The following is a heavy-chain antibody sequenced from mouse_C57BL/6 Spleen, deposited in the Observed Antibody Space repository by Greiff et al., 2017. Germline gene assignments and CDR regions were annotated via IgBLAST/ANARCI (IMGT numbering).Heavy chain of an antibody. J-gene: IGHJ4*01. CDR3: ARGRYYGSSPYYDMDY. D-gene: IGHD1-1*01. CDR1: GYSITSGYY. V-gene: IGHV3-6*01. Sequence: EVQLQESGPGLVKPSQSLSLTCSVTGYSITSGYYWNWIRQFPGNKLEWMGYISYDGSNNYNPSLKNRIPITRDPSKNQFFLKLNSVTTEDTATYYCARGRYYGSSPYYDMDYWGQGTSVTVSS. CDR2: ISYDGSN.